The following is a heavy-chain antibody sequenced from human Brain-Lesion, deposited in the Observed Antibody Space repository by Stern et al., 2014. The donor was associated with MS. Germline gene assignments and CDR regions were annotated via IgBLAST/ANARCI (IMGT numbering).Heavy chain of an antibody. V-gene: IGHV1-2*02. J-gene: IGHJ6*02. CDR1: RYIFTGYY. CDR2: INPNTGGT. CDR3: ARDQRGITIFGVVTDYYYLGMDV. Sequence: QVQLVQSGAEVKKPGASVKVSCKTSRYIFTGYYIHWVRQAPGQGLEWMAWINPNTGGTKYAQKFQGRVTMSRDTSISTADVELSSLTSDDTAVYYCARDQRGITIFGVVTDYYYLGMDVWGQGTTVTVSS. D-gene: IGHD3-3*01.